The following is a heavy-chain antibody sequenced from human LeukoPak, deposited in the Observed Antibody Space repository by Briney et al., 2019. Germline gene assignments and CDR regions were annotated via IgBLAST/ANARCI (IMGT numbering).Heavy chain of an antibody. V-gene: IGHV3-20*01. J-gene: IGHJ4*02. CDR1: GFTFDDYG. D-gene: IGHD1-26*01. CDR3: ARDRGIVTAYSGSYRGLAFDY. CDR2: INWNGGST. Sequence: GGSLRLSCAASGFTFDDYGMSWVRQAPVKALEWVSGINWNGGSTGYADSVKGRFTISRDNAKNSLYLQMNSLRAEDTALYHCARDRGIVTAYSGSYRGLAFDYWGQGTLVTVSS.